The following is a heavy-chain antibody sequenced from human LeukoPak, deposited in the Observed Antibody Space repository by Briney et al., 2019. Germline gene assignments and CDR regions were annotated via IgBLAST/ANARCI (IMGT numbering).Heavy chain of an antibody. D-gene: IGHD2-2*01. J-gene: IGHJ4*02. CDR2: ISWSGGSI. Sequence: PGGSLRLSCAASGFTFDDYAMHWVRQAPGKGLEWVSGISWSGGSIGYADSVKGRFTTSRDNAKNSLYLQMNSLRAEDTAVYYCAKEDIVVVPAGLGEFDYWGQGTLVTVSS. CDR1: GFTFDDYA. V-gene: IGHV3-9*01. CDR3: AKEDIVVVPAGLGEFDY.